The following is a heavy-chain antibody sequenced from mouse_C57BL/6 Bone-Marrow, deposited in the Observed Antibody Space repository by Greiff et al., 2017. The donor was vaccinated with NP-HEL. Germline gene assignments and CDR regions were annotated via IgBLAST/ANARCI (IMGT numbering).Heavy chain of an antibody. CDR2: IDPEDGDT. D-gene: IGHD1-1*01. J-gene: IGHJ3*01. Sequence: VQLKESGAELVRPGASVKLSCTASGFNLKDYYMHWVKQRPEQGLEWIGRIDPEDGDTEYAPKFQGKATMTADTSSNTAYLQLSSLTSEDTAVYYCTRYYYGSTFAYWGQGTLVTVSA. V-gene: IGHV14-1*01. CDR3: TRYYYGSTFAY. CDR1: GFNLKDYY.